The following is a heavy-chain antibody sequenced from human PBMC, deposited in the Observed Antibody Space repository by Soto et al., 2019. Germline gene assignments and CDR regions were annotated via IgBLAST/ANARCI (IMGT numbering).Heavy chain of an antibody. CDR1: GGTFSSYA. CDR3: ARRSEMATSWYFDL. Sequence: QVQLVQSGAEVKKPGSSVKVSCKASGGTFSSYAISWVRQAPGQGLEWMGGIIPIFGTANYAQKFQGRVTXXAXESXSTAYMELSSLRSEDTAVYYCARRSEMATSWYFDLWGRGTLVTVSS. J-gene: IGHJ2*01. V-gene: IGHV1-69*12. D-gene: IGHD5-12*01. CDR2: IIPIFGTA.